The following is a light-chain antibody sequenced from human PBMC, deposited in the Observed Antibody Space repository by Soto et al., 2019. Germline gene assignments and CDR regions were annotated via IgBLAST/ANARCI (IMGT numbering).Light chain of an antibody. CDR2: YGF. Sequence: DIQMTQSPSSLSASVGDTVTITCRASQRIGRLLRWYQQQPGKAPKLLIYYGFTLQGGVPSRFSGSGSGTDFTLTLGSLHPEDFPPSYCQQTNRPPFPFDPRTKVDVK. CDR1: QRIGRL. J-gene: IGKJ3*01. CDR3: QQTNRPPFP. V-gene: IGKV1-39*01.